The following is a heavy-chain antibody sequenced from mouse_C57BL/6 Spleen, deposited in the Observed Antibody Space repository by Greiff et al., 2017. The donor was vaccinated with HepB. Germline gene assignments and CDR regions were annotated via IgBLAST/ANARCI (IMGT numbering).Heavy chain of an antibody. Sequence: VQVVESGPELVKPGASVKISCKASGYAFSSSWMNWVKQRPGKGLEWIGRIYPGDGDTNYNGKFKGKATLTADKSSSTAYMQLSSLTSEDSAVYFCARANWDKYYFDYWGQGTTLTVSS. D-gene: IGHD4-1*01. J-gene: IGHJ2*01. CDR1: GYAFSSSW. V-gene: IGHV1-82*01. CDR3: ARANWDKYYFDY. CDR2: IYPGDGDT.